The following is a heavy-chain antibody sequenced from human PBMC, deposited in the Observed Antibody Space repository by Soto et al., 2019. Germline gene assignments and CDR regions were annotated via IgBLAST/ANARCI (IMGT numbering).Heavy chain of an antibody. CDR1: GFTFSSYA. J-gene: IGHJ4*02. D-gene: IGHD3-10*01. CDR3: ARGPGEVRELNGVPFDY. V-gene: IGHV3-30-3*01. Sequence: GGSLRLSCAASGFTFSSYAMHWVRQAPGKGLEWVAVISYDGSNKYYADSVKGRFTISRDNSKNTLYLQMNSLRAEDTAVYYCARGPGEVRELNGVPFDYWGQGTLVTVSS. CDR2: ISYDGSNK.